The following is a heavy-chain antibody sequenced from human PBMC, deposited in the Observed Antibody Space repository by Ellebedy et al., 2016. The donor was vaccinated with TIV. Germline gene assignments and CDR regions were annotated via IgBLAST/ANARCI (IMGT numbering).Heavy chain of an antibody. Sequence: ASVKVSCXASGYSFASYGINWVRQAPGQGLEWMGWISTYNGKTESAQKFQGRVTMTTSASRTTAYMELSSLRSEDTAIYYCARGAGSGYYTEFDYWGQGTLVTVSS. CDR2: ISTYNGKT. CDR3: ARGAGSGYYTEFDY. V-gene: IGHV1-18*01. D-gene: IGHD3-3*01. J-gene: IGHJ4*02. CDR1: GYSFASYG.